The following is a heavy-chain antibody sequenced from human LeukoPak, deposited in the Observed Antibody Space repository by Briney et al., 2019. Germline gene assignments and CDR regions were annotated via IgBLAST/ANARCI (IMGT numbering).Heavy chain of an antibody. J-gene: IGHJ4*02. CDR1: GGSISSYY. CDR3: ARISSITIFGVVITPYYFDY. V-gene: IGHV4-59*12. D-gene: IGHD3-3*01. Sequence: SETLSLTCTVSGGSISSYYWSWIRQPPGKGLEWIGYIYYSGSTNYNPSLKSRVTISVDTSKNQFSLKLSSVTAADTAVYYCARISSITIFGVVITPYYFDYWGQGTLVTVSS. CDR2: IYYSGST.